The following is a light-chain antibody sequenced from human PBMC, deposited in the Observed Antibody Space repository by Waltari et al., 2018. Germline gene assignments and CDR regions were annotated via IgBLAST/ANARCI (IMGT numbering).Light chain of an antibody. CDR2: GAS. CDR3: LQHNSYPRT. J-gene: IGKJ1*01. CDR1: QSISNY. V-gene: IGKV1-17*03. Sequence: DIQMTQSSSAMSASVGDRVTITCRASQSISNYLAWFQQKPGKVPKRLFYGASSLQSGVPSRFSGSGAGTEITLTSSRLQPEYVATYYCLQHNSYPRTFGQGTKVEIK.